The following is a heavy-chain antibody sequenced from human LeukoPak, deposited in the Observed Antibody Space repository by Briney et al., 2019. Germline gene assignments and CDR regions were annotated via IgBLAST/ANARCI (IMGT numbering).Heavy chain of an antibody. CDR1: GFTFSSFA. CDR2: FDGNGPHT. V-gene: IGHV3-23*01. CDR3: AKDLLAWDAFDI. Sequence: GGSLRLSCAASGFTFSSFAMTWVRQAPGKGLEWVSGFDGNGPHTYYADSVKGRFTISRDNSKNTLYLQMNSLRAEDTAVYYCAKDLLAWDAFDIWGQGTMVTVSS. J-gene: IGHJ3*02. D-gene: IGHD3-3*02.